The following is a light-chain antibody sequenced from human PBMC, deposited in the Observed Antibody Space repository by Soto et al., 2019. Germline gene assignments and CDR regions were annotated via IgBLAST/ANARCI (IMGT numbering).Light chain of an antibody. CDR1: QSVSSY. V-gene: IGKV3-11*01. Sequence: EVVLTQSPATLSLSPWERATLSCRASQSVSSYLAWYQQKPGQAPRLLIYDASNRASGIPARFSGSGSGTDFTLTISSLEPEDFAVYYCHYYDKWPPGTFGQGTKVDIK. CDR3: HYYDKWPPGT. J-gene: IGKJ1*01. CDR2: DAS.